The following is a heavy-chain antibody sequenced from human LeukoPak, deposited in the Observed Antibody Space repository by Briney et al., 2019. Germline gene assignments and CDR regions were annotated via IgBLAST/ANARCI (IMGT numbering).Heavy chain of an antibody. CDR1: GFTLGSYG. V-gene: IGHV3-33*05. Sequence: GRSLRLSCAASGFTLGSYGMQWARQAPGKGLEWVAFISYDGSNESFGDSVKGRFTISRDNPNNTLYLQMKSLRAEDTGVYYCARGNREDVYWAVPAVEFDYWGQGTLVTVPS. J-gene: IGHJ4*02. CDR2: ISYDGSNE. D-gene: IGHD2-2*01. CDR3: ARGNREDVYWAVPAVEFDY.